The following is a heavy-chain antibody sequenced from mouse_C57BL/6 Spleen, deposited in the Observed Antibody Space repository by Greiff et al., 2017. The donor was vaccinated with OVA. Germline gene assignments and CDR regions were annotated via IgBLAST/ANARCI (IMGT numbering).Heavy chain of an antibody. V-gene: IGHV1-55*01. Sequence: QVQLQQPGAELVKPGASVKMSCKASGYTFTSYWITWVKQRPGQGLEWIGDIYPGSGSTNYNEKFKSKATLTVDTSSSTAYMQLSSLTSEDSAVYYCARGYGSREGYAMDYWGQGTSVTVSS. J-gene: IGHJ4*01. D-gene: IGHD1-1*01. CDR1: GYTFTSYW. CDR2: IYPGSGST. CDR3: ARGYGSREGYAMDY.